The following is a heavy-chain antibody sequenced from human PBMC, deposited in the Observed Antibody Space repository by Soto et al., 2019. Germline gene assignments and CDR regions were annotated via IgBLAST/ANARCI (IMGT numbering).Heavy chain of an antibody. J-gene: IGHJ3*02. D-gene: IGHD3-3*01. CDR3: ARGSRLNYDFWSGYYPVPFSFDI. CDR1: GFTFSDYY. V-gene: IGHV3-11*01. Sequence: GGSLRLSCAASGFTFSDYYMSWIRQAPGKGLEWVSYISSSGSTIYYADSVKGRFIISRDNAKNSLYLQMNSLRAEDTAVYYCARGSRLNYDFWSGYYPVPFSFDIWGQGTMVTVSS. CDR2: ISSSGSTI.